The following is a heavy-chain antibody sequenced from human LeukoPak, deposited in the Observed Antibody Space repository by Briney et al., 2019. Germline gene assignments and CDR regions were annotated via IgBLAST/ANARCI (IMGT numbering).Heavy chain of an antibody. D-gene: IGHD6-19*01. J-gene: IGHJ5*02. CDR1: GGTFSSYA. CDR3: ARDKYSSALWFDP. Sequence: SVKVSCKASGGTFSSYAISWVRQAPGQGLEWMGGIIPIFGTANYAQKFQGRVTITTDESTSTPYMELSSLRSEDTAVYYCARDKYSSALWFDPWGQGTLVTVSS. CDR2: IIPIFGTA. V-gene: IGHV1-69*05.